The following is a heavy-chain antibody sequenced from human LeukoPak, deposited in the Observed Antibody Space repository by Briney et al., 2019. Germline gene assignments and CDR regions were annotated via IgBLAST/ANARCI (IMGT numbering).Heavy chain of an antibody. CDR2: INPNSGGT. V-gene: IGHV1-2*02. CDR3: ARGDIVVLPAGIPHNWFDP. CDR1: GFSFTGYY. J-gene: IGHJ5*02. D-gene: IGHD2-2*02. Sequence: ASVKVSCKASGFSFTGYYIHWVRQAPGQGLEWMGWINPNSGGTNYAQKFQGRVTMTRDTSISTAYMELSRLRSDDTAVYYCARGDIVVLPAGIPHNWFDPWGQGTLVTVSS.